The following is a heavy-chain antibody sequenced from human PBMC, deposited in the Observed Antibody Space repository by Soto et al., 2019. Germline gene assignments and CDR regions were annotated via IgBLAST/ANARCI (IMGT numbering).Heavy chain of an antibody. CDR3: ARVAVVVTATGYFDL. V-gene: IGHV4-30-4*01. CDR2: IYYSGST. J-gene: IGHJ2*01. CDR1: GGSISSGDYY. D-gene: IGHD2-21*02. Sequence: SETLSLTCTVSGGSISSGDYYWSWIRQPPGKGLEWIGYIYYSGSTYYNPSLKSRVTISVDTSKNQFSLKLSSVTAADTAVYYCARVAVVVTATGYFDLWGRGTLVTVSS.